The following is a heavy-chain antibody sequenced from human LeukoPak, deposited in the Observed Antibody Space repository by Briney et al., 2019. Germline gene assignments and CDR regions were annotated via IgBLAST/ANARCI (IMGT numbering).Heavy chain of an antibody. Sequence: GGSLRLSCAASGFTFSSYAMSWVRQAPGKGLEWVSYISSSSSTIYYADSVKGRFTISRDNAKNSLYLQMNSLRAEDTAVYYCAKGYSYGDYWGQGTLVTVSS. D-gene: IGHD5-18*01. V-gene: IGHV3-48*01. J-gene: IGHJ4*02. CDR1: GFTFSSYA. CDR3: AKGYSYGDY. CDR2: ISSSSSTI.